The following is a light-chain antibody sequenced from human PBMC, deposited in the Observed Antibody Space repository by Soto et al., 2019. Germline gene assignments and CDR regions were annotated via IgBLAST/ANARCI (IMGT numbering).Light chain of an antibody. CDR3: QQGNNWPLT. CDR1: QSVSNY. CDR2: DVS. V-gene: IGKV3-11*01. J-gene: IGKJ5*01. Sequence: EIVLTQSPATLSLSPGERATLSCRASQSVSNYLAWYQEKPGQAPRLLMYDVSNRATGIPARFSGIGSGTDFTLTISSLEPEDFAVYYCQQGNNWPLTFGQGTRLEIK.